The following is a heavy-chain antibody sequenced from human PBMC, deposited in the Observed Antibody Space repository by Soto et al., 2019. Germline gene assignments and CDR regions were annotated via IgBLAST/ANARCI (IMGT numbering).Heavy chain of an antibody. CDR1: GFFISSGNY. V-gene: IGHV4-38-2*01. D-gene: IGHD2-15*01. CDR2: IFHGGNT. J-gene: IGHJ3*01. CDR3: ARARWYDAFDV. Sequence: SETLSLTCAVSGFFISSGNYWGWIRKPPGKGLEWIGSIFHGGNTYYDPSLKSRVTISVDMSQNQFSLEPDFVTAANTAVYYCARARWYDAFDVWGQGTVVTVSS.